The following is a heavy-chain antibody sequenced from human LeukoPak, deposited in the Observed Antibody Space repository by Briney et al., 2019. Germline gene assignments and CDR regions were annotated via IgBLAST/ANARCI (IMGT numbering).Heavy chain of an antibody. CDR2: IWPDGGEE. CDR3: ARLFGGVTTFDF. J-gene: IGHJ5*01. CDR1: GFSFSSYY. V-gene: IGHV3-7*01. Sequence: PGGSLRLSCAASGFSFSSYYMSWVRQGPGKGLEWVATIWPDGGEERYVDSVRGRFSISRDNAKSFLYLQMSGLSVEDTAVYFCARLFGGVTTFDFWGQGALVTVSP. D-gene: IGHD3-10*01.